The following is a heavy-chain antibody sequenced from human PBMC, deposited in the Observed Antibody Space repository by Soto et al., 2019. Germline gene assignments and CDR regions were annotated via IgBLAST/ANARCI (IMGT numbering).Heavy chain of an antibody. Sequence: TCTVSGGSISSGGYYWSWIRQHPGKGLEWIGYIYYSGSTYYKPSLKSRVTISVDTSNNQFTLKLRTVTAADTAVYYCESDRVFGSSSRCSDYYYYVAMDVGGHGTT. V-gene: IGHV4-31*03. J-gene: IGHJ6*02. CDR3: ESDRVFGSSSRCSDYYYYVAMDV. CDR2: IYYSGST. CDR1: GGSISSGGYY. D-gene: IGHD2-2*01.